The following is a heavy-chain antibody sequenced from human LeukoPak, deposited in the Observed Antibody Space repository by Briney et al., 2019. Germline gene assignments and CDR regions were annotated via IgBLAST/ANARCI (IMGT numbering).Heavy chain of an antibody. CDR2: IKSKTDGGTT. Sequence: GGSLRLSCAASGFTFSNAWMSWVRQAPGKRLEWVGRIKSKTDGGTTDYAAPVKGRFTISRDDSKNTLYLQMNSLKTEDTAVYYCTTDSEDIVATISFDYWGQGTLVTVSS. V-gene: IGHV3-15*01. CDR1: GFTFSNAW. CDR3: TTDSEDIVATISFDY. J-gene: IGHJ4*02. D-gene: IGHD5-12*01.